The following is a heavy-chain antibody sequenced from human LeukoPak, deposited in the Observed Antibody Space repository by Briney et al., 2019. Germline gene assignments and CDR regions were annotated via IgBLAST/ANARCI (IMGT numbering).Heavy chain of an antibody. CDR3: ASDRDYYDSSGYYNYYYYGMDV. V-gene: IGHV4-34*01. D-gene: IGHD3-22*01. Sequence: SETLSLTCAVYGGSFSGYYWSWIRQPPGKGLEWIGEINHSGSTNYNPSLKSRVTISVDTSKNQFSLKLSSVTAADTAVYYCASDRDYYDSSGYYNYYYYGMDVWGQGTTVTVSS. J-gene: IGHJ6*02. CDR1: GGSFSGYY. CDR2: INHSGST.